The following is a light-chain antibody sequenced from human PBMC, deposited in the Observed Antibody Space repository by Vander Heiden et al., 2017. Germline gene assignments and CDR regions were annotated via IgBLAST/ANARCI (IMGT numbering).Light chain of an antibody. Sequence: DIQMTLCPSSLSASVGDRVTITCRASQSISSYLNWYQQKPGKAPKLLIYAASSLQSGVPSRFSGSGSGTDFTLTISSLQPEDFATYYCQQSYSTLWTFGQGTKVEIK. CDR1: QSISSY. J-gene: IGKJ1*01. CDR3: QQSYSTLWT. CDR2: AAS. V-gene: IGKV1-39*01.